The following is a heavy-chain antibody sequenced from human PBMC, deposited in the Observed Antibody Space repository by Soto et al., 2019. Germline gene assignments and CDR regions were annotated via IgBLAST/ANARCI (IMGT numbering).Heavy chain of an antibody. Sequence: LGESLKISCKGSGYSFTSYWIGWVRQMPGKGLEWMGIIYPGDSDTRYSPSFQGQVTISADKSISTAYLQWSSLKASDTAMYYCARLGDCSSTSCYHIYKYYYGMDVWGQGTTVTVS. D-gene: IGHD2-2*01. CDR1: GYSFTSYW. J-gene: IGHJ6*02. CDR2: IYPGDSDT. V-gene: IGHV5-51*01. CDR3: ARLGDCSSTSCYHIYKYYYGMDV.